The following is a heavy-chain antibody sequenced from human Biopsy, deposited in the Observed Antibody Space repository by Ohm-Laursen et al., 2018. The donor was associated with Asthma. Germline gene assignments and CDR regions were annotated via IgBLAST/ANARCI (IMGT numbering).Heavy chain of an antibody. V-gene: IGHV3-30*04. CDR2: ISYDGSSI. J-gene: IGHJ4*02. Sequence: SLRLSCAASRFTYETHWVRQAPGKGLEWAAVISYDGSSIYYADSVKGRFTISRDNSKNTLSLQMNSLTAEDTAVYYCAKEGVAGTHIEDWGQGTLVTVSS. CDR3: AKEGVAGTHIED. CDR1: RFTYE. D-gene: IGHD6-19*01.